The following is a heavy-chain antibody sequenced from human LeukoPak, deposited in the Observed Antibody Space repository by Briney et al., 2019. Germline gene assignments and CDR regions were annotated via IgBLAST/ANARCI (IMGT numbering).Heavy chain of an antibody. J-gene: IGHJ4*02. CDR2: ISKGGST. V-gene: IGHV4-59*01. D-gene: IGHD2-15*01. CDR3: ARDKHNPDCSGGRCYPYFFDS. Sequence: PSETLSLTCSVSGGSISSSYWTWIRQSPGKGLECIGYISKGGSTNYNPSLKSRVTISVDTSKNQVPLNLTSVTAADTAVYYCARDKHNPDCSGGRCYPYFFDSWGKGTLVTVSS. CDR1: GGSISSSY.